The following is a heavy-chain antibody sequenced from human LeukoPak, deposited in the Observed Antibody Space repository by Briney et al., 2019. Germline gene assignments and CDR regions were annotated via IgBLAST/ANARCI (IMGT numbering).Heavy chain of an antibody. CDR1: GGSFSGYY. V-gene: IGHV4-34*01. CDR3: ARDSPTTVNDY. J-gene: IGHJ4*02. Sequence: SETLSLTCAVYGGSFSGYYWSWIRQPPGKGLEWIGEINHSGSTNYNPSLKSRVTISVDTSKNQFSLKLSSVTAADTAVYYCARDSPTTVNDYWGQGTLVTVSS. D-gene: IGHD1-1*01. CDR2: INHSGST.